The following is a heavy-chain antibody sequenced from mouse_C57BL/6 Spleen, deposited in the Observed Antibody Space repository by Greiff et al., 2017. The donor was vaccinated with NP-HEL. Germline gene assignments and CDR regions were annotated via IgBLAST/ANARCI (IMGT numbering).Heavy chain of an antibody. Sequence: QVQLQQPGAELVKPGASVKLSCKASGYTFTSYWMHWVKQRPGQGLEWIGMIHPNSGSTNYNEKFKSKATLTVDKSSSTAYMQLSSLTSEDSAVYYCARYMWDYDGYYAMDYWGQGTSVTVSS. D-gene: IGHD2-4*01. CDR3: ARYMWDYDGYYAMDY. CDR2: IHPNSGST. V-gene: IGHV1-64*01. J-gene: IGHJ4*01. CDR1: GYTFTSYW.